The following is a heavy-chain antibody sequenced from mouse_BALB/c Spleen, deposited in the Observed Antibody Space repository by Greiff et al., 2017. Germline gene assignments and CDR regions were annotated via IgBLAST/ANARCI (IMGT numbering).Heavy chain of an antibody. CDR2: IDPSNSET. V-gene: IGHV1S127*01. D-gene: IGHD2-4*01. CDR1: GYTFTSYW. J-gene: IGHJ3*01. Sequence: QVQLQQSGPELVRPGASVKMSCKASGYTFTSYWMHWVKQRPGQGLEWIGMIDPSNSETRLNQKFKDKATLNVDKSSNTAYMQLSSLTSEDSAVYDCASYDYDGRRAWVAYWGQGTLVTVSA. CDR3: ASYDYDGRRAWVAY.